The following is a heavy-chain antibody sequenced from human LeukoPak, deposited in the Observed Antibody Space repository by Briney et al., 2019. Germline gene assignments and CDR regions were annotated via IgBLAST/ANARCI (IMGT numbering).Heavy chain of an antibody. J-gene: IGHJ6*02. V-gene: IGHV3-53*01. CDR2: IYSGGST. Sequence: AGGSLRLSCAASGFTVRSNYMSWVRQAPGKGLEWVSVIYSGGSTYYADSVKGRFTISRDNSKNTLYLQMNSLRAEDTAVYYCARVSRTLSSSPYGMDVWGQGTTVTVSS. D-gene: IGHD2-2*01. CDR1: GFTVRSNY. CDR3: ARVSRTLSSSPYGMDV.